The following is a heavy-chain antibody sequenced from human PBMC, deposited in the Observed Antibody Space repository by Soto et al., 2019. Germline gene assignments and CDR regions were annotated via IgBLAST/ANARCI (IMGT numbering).Heavy chain of an antibody. D-gene: IGHD1-7*01. Sequence: SETLSLTCTVSGGSISSYRWSWIRQPAGKGLEWIGRLNNYGSTHYNPSLKSRVTVSVDTSRNQFFLTLRSVTAADSAVYHCGRESGETWDYEASWGQGTPVTVSS. CDR1: GGSISSYR. V-gene: IGHV4-4*07. J-gene: IGHJ5*02. CDR2: LNNYGST. CDR3: GRESGETWDYEAS.